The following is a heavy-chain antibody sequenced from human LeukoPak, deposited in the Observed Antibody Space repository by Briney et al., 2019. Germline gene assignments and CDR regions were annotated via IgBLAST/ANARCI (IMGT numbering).Heavy chain of an antibody. V-gene: IGHV1-69*13. Sequence: SVKVSCKASGGTFSSYAISWVRQAPGQGLEWMGGIIPIFGTANYAQKFQGRVTITADESTSTAYMELSSLRSEDTAVYYCARVGDYTKAYYYYRDVWGKGTTVTVSS. J-gene: IGHJ6*03. CDR3: ARVGDYTKAYYYYRDV. CDR2: IIPIFGTA. D-gene: IGHD3-16*01. CDR1: GGTFSSYA.